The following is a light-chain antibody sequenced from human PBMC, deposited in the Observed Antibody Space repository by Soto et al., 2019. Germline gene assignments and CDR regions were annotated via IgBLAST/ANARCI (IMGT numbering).Light chain of an antibody. V-gene: IGLV2-8*01. J-gene: IGLJ2*01. CDR3: SSYAGSNTVV. CDR2: EVT. Sequence: QSVLTQPPSASGSPGQSVTISCAGSGSDIAVYDFVSWYQQHPGTAPKLIIYEVTKRPSGVPDRFSGSKSASTASLTVSGLQAEDEADYYCSSYAGSNTVVFGGGTKVTVL. CDR1: GSDIAVYDF.